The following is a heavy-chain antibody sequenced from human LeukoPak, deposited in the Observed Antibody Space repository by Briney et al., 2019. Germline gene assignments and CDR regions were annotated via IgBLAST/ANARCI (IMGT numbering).Heavy chain of an antibody. V-gene: IGHV3-48*01. J-gene: IGHJ4*02. CDR1: GFTFSSYS. CDR2: ISSSSSTI. Sequence: GGSLRLSCAASGFTFSSYSMNWVRQAPGKGLEWVSYISSSSSTIYYADSVKGRFTISRDNSKNTLYLQMNSLRAEDTAVYYCARGYGNSGYTGYFDYWGQGTLVTVSS. CDR3: ARGYGNSGYTGYFDY. D-gene: IGHD5-12*01.